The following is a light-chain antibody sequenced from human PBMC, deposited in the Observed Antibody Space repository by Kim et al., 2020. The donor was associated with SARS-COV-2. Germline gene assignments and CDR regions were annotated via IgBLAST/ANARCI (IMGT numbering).Light chain of an antibody. V-gene: IGLV3-19*01. J-gene: IGLJ3*02. CDR1: SLRNYY. CDR3: NSRDSSGDHVV. CDR2: GKY. Sequence: ALGQTVRLKCQGDSLRNYYATCYQQRPGQAPVLVLYGKYNRPSGIPDRFSGSASGNTASLTITGAQAEDEADYYCNSRDSSGDHVVFGGGTQLTVL.